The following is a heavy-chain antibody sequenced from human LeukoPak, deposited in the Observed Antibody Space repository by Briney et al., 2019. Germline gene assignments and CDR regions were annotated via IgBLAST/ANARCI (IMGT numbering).Heavy chain of an antibody. CDR1: GYTFTSYG. J-gene: IGHJ3*01. D-gene: IGHD1-1*01. Sequence: ASVKVSCKASGYTFTSYGICWVRQAPGQGLEWMGWISAYNGNTNYAQKLQGRVTMTTDTSTSTAYMELRSLRSDDTAVYYCARDPPGTTAFDLWGQGTMVTVSS. CDR3: ARDPPGTTAFDL. CDR2: ISAYNGNT. V-gene: IGHV1-18*01.